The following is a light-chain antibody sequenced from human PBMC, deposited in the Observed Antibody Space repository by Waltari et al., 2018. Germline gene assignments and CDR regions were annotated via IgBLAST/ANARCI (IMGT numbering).Light chain of an antibody. CDR1: QDISNY. CDR2: DAS. J-gene: IGKJ5*01. CDR3: LQYDNLPIT. V-gene: IGKV1-33*01. Sequence: DIQMTQSPSSLSASVGDRVTITCQASQDISNYLKWDQHKPGKAPKFLIYDASNLQTGVPSRFSGSGSGTDFTFTIGSLQPEDIATFYCLQYDNLPITFGQGTRLEIK.